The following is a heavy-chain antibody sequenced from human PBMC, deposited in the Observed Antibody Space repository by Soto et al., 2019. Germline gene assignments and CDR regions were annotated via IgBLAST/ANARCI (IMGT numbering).Heavy chain of an antibody. V-gene: IGHV3-53*01. J-gene: IGHJ3*01. D-gene: IGHD3-22*01. CDR3: ATRPLLPGAP. CDR1: GFTFSSND. CDR2: IYSGGST. Sequence: EVQLVESGGGLIQPGGSLRLSCAASGFTFSSNDMNRVRQAPGKGLEWVSLIYSGGSTYYADSVKGPFTISRDNSKNTLYLQMSSLRAEDTAVYYCATRPLLPGAPWGQWTMVTVSS.